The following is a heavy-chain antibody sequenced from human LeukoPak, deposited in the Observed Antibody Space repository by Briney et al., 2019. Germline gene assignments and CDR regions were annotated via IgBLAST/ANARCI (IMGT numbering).Heavy chain of an antibody. Sequence: GGSLRLSCAASGFTFSSYEMNWVRQAPGKGLEWVSYISSSGSTIYYADSVKGRFTISRDNAKNSLYLQMNSLRAEDTAVYYCAKVPPTSPGYFQHWGQGTLVTVSS. D-gene: IGHD6-6*01. CDR3: AKVPPTSPGYFQH. J-gene: IGHJ1*01. CDR2: ISSSGSTI. CDR1: GFTFSSYE. V-gene: IGHV3-48*03.